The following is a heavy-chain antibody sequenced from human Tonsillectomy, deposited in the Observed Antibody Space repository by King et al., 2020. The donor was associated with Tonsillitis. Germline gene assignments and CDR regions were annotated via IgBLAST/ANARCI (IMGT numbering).Heavy chain of an antibody. CDR2: TYYRSKWFN. V-gene: IGHV6-1*01. Sequence: QVQLQQSGPGLVKPSQTLSLTCAISGDSVSSNSAAWNWIRQSPSRGLEWLGRTYYRSKWFNDYAVSVRSRITINPDTSKNQFSLQLNSVTPEDTAVYYCARVRGYCSAGSCYHYGMDVWGQGTTVTVSS. CDR3: ARVRGYCSAGSCYHYGMDV. J-gene: IGHJ6*02. CDR1: GDSVSSNSAA. D-gene: IGHD2-15*01.